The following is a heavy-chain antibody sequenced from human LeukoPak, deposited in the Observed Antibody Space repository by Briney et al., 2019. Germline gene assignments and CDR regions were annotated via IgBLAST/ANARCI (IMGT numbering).Heavy chain of an antibody. CDR3: ARSRGFGELSPFDY. Sequence: SETLSLTCTVSGGSISSGDYYWSWIRQPPGKGLEWIGYIYYSGSTYYNPSLKSRVTISVDTSKNQFSLKLSSVTAADTAVYYCARSRGFGELSPFDYWGQGTLVTVSS. V-gene: IGHV4-30-4*01. D-gene: IGHD3-10*01. CDR2: IYYSGST. J-gene: IGHJ4*02. CDR1: GGSISSGDYY.